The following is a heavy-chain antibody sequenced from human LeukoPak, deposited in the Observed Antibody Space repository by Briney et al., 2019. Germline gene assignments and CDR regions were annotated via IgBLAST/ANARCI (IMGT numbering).Heavy chain of an antibody. D-gene: IGHD3-10*01. Sequence: GGSLRLSCAAPGFTFRSYGMNWVRQAPGKGLEWVSYISSSSSTIYYADSVKGRFTISRDNAENSLYLQMNGLRAEDTAMYYCARDVGYYGSEAGDYWGQGTLVTVSS. CDR1: GFTFRSYG. CDR2: ISSSSSTI. V-gene: IGHV3-48*04. J-gene: IGHJ4*02. CDR3: ARDVGYYGSEAGDY.